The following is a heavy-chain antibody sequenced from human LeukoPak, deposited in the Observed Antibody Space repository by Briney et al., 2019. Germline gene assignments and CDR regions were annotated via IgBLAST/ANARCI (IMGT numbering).Heavy chain of an antibody. V-gene: IGHV5-51*01. D-gene: IGHD5/OR15-5a*01. J-gene: IGHJ4*02. CDR1: GYSFTNYW. Sequence: GESRQISCKGSGYSFTNYWIGWVRQMPGEGLEWVGIIYPGDSDTRYSPSFQGQVTISADKSISTAYLQRGSLRASDTAMYYCARRATSLSYFDYWGQGTLVTVSS. CDR3: ARRATSLSYFDY. CDR2: IYPGDSDT.